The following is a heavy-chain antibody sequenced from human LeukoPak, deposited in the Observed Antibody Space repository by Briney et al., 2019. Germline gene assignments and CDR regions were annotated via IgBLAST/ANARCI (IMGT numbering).Heavy chain of an antibody. CDR1: GFTFRSYT. V-gene: IGHV3-48*04. Sequence: GGSLRLSCAASGFTFRSYTMNWVRQTPGKGLEWVSHIRSSGSTISYADSVKGRFTISRDNAKNSLYLQMNSLRAEDTAVYYCARVGPTTSFDYWGQGTLVTVSS. CDR3: ARVGPTTSFDY. J-gene: IGHJ4*02. CDR2: IRSSGSTI. D-gene: IGHD1-26*01.